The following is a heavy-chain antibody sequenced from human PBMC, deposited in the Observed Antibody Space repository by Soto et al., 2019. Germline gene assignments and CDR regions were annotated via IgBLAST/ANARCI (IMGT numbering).Heavy chain of an antibody. CDR2: IIPIFGTA. CDR3: ARDQVVVVTDDPRDYYGMDV. V-gene: IGHV1-69*06. J-gene: IGHJ6*02. Sequence: SVKVSCKASGGTFSSYAISWVRQAPGQGLEWMGGIIPIFGTANYAQKFQGRVTITADKSTSTAYMELSSLRSEDTAVYYCARDQVVVVTDDPRDYYGMDVWGQGTTVTVYS. D-gene: IGHD2-2*01. CDR1: GGTFSSYA.